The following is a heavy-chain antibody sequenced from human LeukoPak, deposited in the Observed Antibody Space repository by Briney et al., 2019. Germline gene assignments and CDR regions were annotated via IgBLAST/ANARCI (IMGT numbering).Heavy chain of an antibody. D-gene: IGHD3-22*01. V-gene: IGHV3-30-3*01. CDR2: ISYDGSNK. Sequence: GGSLRLSCAASGFTFSSYAMHWVRQAPGKGLEWVAVISYDGSNKYYADSVKGRFTISRDNSKNTLYLQMNSLRAEDTAVYYCASLNYYDSSGYYSFDYWGQGTLVTVSS. J-gene: IGHJ4*02. CDR1: GFTFSSYA. CDR3: ASLNYYDSSGYYSFDY.